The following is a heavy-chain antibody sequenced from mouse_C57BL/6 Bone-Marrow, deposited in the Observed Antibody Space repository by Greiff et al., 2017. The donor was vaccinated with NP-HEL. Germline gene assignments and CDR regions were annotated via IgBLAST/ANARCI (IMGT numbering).Heavy chain of an antibody. Sequence: QVQLQQSGAELVRPGTSVKVSCKASGYAFTNYLIEWVKQRPGQGLEWIGVINPGSGGTNYNEKFKGKATLTADKSSSTAYMQLSSLTSEDSAVYFCASIYYGTTRYFDVWGTGTTVTASS. CDR3: ASIYYGTTRYFDV. CDR1: GYAFTNYL. J-gene: IGHJ1*03. CDR2: INPGSGGT. V-gene: IGHV1-54*01. D-gene: IGHD2-1*01.